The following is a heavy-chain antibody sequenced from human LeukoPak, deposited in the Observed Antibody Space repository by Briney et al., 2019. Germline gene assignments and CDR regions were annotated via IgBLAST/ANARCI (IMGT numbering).Heavy chain of an antibody. CDR3: AKWGDYDVLTGYYVSDY. Sequence: PGGSLRLPCAASGFTFSNYAMSWVRQAPGKGLEWVSAITGSGGNTYYADSVKGRFTISRDNSKNTVFLQMNSLRAEDTAVYYSAKWGDYDVLTGYYVSDYWGQGTLVTVSS. CDR1: GFTFSNYA. J-gene: IGHJ4*02. V-gene: IGHV3-23*01. D-gene: IGHD3-9*01. CDR2: ITGSGGNT.